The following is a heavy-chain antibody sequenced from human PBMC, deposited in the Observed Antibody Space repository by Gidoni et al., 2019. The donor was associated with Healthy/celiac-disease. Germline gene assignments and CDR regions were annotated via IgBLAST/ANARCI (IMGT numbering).Heavy chain of an antibody. CDR1: GFSLSNARMG. D-gene: IGHD6-19*01. J-gene: IGHJ4*02. V-gene: IGHV2-26*01. Sequence: QVTLKESGPVLVKPTETLTLTCTVSGFSLSNARMGVSWIRQPPGKALEWLAHIFSNDEKSYSTSLKSRLTISKDTCKSQVVLTMTNMDPVDTATYYCARIDARVQWLRFFDYWGQGTLVTVSS. CDR2: IFSNDEK. CDR3: ARIDARVQWLRFFDY.